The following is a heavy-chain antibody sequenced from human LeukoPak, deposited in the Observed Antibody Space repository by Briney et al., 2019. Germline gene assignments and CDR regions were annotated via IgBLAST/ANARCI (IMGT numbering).Heavy chain of an antibody. CDR2: IYTSGST. Sequence: NPSQTLSLTCTVSGGSISSGSYYWSWIRQPAGKGLEWIGRIYTSGSTNYNPSLKSRVTISVDTSKNQFSLKLSSVTAADTAAYYCARLIGHYYYYYMDVWGKGTTVTVSS. D-gene: IGHD3-22*01. V-gene: IGHV4-61*02. J-gene: IGHJ6*03. CDR3: ARLIGHYYYYYMDV. CDR1: GGSISSGSYY.